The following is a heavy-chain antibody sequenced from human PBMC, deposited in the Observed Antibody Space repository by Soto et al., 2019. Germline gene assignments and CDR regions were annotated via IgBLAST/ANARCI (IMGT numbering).Heavy chain of an antibody. CDR2: IYPGDSDT. Sequence: GESLKISCKGLGNSFNNWIGWVRQMPGKGLEWVGTIYPGDSDTRYSPSFQGQVTISADKSISTAYLQWSSLKASDTAMYYCARTAAAGKYYYGMDVWGQGTTVTVSS. V-gene: IGHV5-51*01. J-gene: IGHJ6*02. CDR3: ARTAAAGKYYYGMDV. CDR1: GNSFNNW. D-gene: IGHD6-13*01.